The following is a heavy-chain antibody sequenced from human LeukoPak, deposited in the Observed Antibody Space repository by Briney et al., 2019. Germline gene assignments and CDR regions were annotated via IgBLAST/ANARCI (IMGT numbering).Heavy chain of an antibody. V-gene: IGHV1-18*01. CDR2: ISAYNGNT. Sequence: GASVKVSCKASGYTFTSYGISWVRQAPGQGLEWMGWISAYNGNTNYAQKLQGRVTMTTDTSTCTAYMELSSLRSEDTAVYYCARDPHYYGSGSYPNYFDYWGQGTLVTVSS. J-gene: IGHJ4*02. D-gene: IGHD3-10*01. CDR3: ARDPHYYGSGSYPNYFDY. CDR1: GYTFTSYG.